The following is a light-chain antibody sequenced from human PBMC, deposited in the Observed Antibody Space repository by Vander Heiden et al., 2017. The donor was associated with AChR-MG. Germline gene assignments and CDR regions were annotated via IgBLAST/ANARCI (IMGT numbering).Light chain of an antibody. Sequence: DIQMTQSPSSLSASVGDRVTITCRASQGISNNLAWYQQKPGQPPKLLIYGASTLQSGVPSRFSGSGSGTDFTLTISGLQPEDVAVLYCQKYNSAPFTFGPGTIVDLK. CDR1: QGISNN. CDR2: GAS. V-gene: IGKV1-27*01. CDR3: QKYNSAPFT. J-gene: IGKJ3*01.